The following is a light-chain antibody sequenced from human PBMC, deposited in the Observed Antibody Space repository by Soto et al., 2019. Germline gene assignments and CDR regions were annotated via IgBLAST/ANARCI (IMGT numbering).Light chain of an antibody. J-gene: IGLJ1*01. CDR1: SSDIGGYNS. CDR2: AVS. CDR3: SSYTTSSYTYV. V-gene: IGLV2-14*01. Sequence: QSVLTQPASVSGSPGQSITISCTGTSSDIGGYNSVSWYQQHPGKAPKLVIYAVSNRPSGVSSRFSGSKSGNTASLTMSGLQAEDEATYYCSSYTTSSYTYVFXTGTKLTVL.